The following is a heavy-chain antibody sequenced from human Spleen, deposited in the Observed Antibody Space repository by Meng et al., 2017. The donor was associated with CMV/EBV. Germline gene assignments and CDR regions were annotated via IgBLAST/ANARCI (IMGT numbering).Heavy chain of an antibody. D-gene: IGHD4-17*01. CDR2: ISSSSSYI. Sequence: EVQLVESGGGLVKHGGSLSLLCAASGFTFSSYSMNWVRQAPGKGLEWVSSISSSSSYIYYADSVKGRFTISRDNAKNSLYLQMNSLRAEDTAVYYCARAVDYGDYDLWDYWGQGTLVTVSS. CDR1: GFTFSSYS. CDR3: ARAVDYGDYDLWDY. J-gene: IGHJ4*02. V-gene: IGHV3-21*01.